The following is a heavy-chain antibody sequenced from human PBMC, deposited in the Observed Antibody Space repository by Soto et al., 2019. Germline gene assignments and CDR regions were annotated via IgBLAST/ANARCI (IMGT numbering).Heavy chain of an antibody. Sequence: ASVKVSCKVSGYRLSELSMQWVRQAPGKGLEWMGGFHPEDGETIYAQKYQGRVTMTEDTSTDTAYMEMSSLRFEYTAMYYCASRRFFWTGVDYWGQGTPVTVSS. CDR1: GYRLSELS. CDR3: ASRRFFWTGVDY. D-gene: IGHD3-3*01. J-gene: IGHJ4*02. V-gene: IGHV1-24*01. CDR2: FHPEDGET.